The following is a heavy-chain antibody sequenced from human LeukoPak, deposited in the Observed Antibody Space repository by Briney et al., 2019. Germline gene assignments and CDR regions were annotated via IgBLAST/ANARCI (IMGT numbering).Heavy chain of an antibody. CDR2: IYRSRST. CDR3: ARESGHDAFDI. J-gene: IGHJ3*02. V-gene: IGHV3-53*01. CDR1: GFTLSTNY. Sequence: HPGGSLRLSCAASGFTLSTNYVSWVRQAPGNGLEWVSVIYRSRSTCYADSVKGRFTISRDYSNNTLYLQMSRRRAEDTAVYYCARESGHDAFDIWGQGTMVTVSS.